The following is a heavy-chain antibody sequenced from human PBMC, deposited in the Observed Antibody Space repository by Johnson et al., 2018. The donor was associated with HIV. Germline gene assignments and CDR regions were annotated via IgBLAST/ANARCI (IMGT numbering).Heavy chain of an antibody. CDR1: GFTVSSNY. J-gene: IGHJ3*02. V-gene: IGHV3-20*04. Sequence: VQLVESGGGVVQPGRSLRLSCAASGFTVSSNYMSWVRQAPGKGLEWVSGINWNGDNTGYADSVKGRFTISRDSAKNSLYLQMNSLRAEATAVDYGSKARGRGYSYGGGAFDIWGQGTMVTVSS. CDR3: SKARGRGYSYGGGAFDI. CDR2: INWNGDNT. D-gene: IGHD5-18*01.